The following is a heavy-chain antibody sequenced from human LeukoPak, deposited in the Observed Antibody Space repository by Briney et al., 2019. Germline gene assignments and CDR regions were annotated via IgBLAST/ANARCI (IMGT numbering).Heavy chain of an antibody. Sequence: GASVKVSCKVSGYTLTELSMHWVRQAPGKGLEWMGGFDPEDGETIYAQKFQSRVTMTEDTSTDTAYMELSSLRSEDTAVYYCASRYYYDSSGYLRFDYWGQGTLVTVSS. J-gene: IGHJ4*02. CDR1: GYTLTELS. CDR3: ASRYYYDSSGYLRFDY. CDR2: FDPEDGET. V-gene: IGHV1-24*01. D-gene: IGHD3-22*01.